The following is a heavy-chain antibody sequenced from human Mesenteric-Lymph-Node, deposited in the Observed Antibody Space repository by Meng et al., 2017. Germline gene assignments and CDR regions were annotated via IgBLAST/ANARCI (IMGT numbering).Heavy chain of an antibody. CDR2: IIPIFGTA. J-gene: IGHJ6*02. Sequence: SVKVSCKVSGYTLTELSMHWVRQAPGKGLEWMGGIIPIFGTANYAQKFQGRVTITTDESTSTAYMELSSLRSEDTAVYYCARDLSTVTTGRSYYYYGMDVWGQGTTVTVSS. CDR1: GYTLTELS. V-gene: IGHV1-69*05. D-gene: IGHD4-17*01. CDR3: ARDLSTVTTGRSYYYYGMDV.